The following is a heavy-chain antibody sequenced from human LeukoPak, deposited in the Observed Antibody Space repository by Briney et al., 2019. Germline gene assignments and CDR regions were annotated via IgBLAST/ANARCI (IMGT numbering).Heavy chain of an antibody. Sequence: PSETLSLTCAVYGGSFSGYYWSWIRQPPGKGLEWIGRIYTSGSTNYNPSLKSRVTISVDTSKNQFSLKLSSVTAADTAVYYCARVGSYYDILTGYYNPYYYYMDVWGKGTTVTISS. V-gene: IGHV4-59*10. CDR1: GGSFSGYY. J-gene: IGHJ6*03. D-gene: IGHD3-9*01. CDR3: ARVGSYYDILTGYYNPYYYYMDV. CDR2: IYTSGST.